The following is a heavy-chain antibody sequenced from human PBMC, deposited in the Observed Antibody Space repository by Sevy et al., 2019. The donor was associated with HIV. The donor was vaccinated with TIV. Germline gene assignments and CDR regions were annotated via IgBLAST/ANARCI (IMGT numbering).Heavy chain of an antibody. J-gene: IGHJ5*02. Sequence: SETLSLTCTVSGGSISSYYWSWIRQPPGKGLEWTGYIYYSGSTNYNPSLKSRVTISVDTSKNQFSLKLSSVTAADTAVYYCARARNYYDSSGYYLFWFDPWGQGTLVTVSS. CDR3: ARARNYYDSSGYYLFWFDP. CDR2: IYYSGST. D-gene: IGHD3-22*01. V-gene: IGHV4-59*01. CDR1: GGSISSYY.